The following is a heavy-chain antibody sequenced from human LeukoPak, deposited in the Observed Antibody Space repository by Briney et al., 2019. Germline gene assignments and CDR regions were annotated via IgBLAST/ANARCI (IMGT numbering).Heavy chain of an antibody. Sequence: SETLSLTCAVYGGSFSGDYWSWVRQPPGKGREWSGEINHSGSANYNPSPKSRVTISKEKSKNKCSLTRSSVTAADTAVYYCARGISSGWYGGWFDPWGQGTLVTVSS. CDR3: ARGISSGWYGGWFDP. J-gene: IGHJ5*02. CDR2: INHSGSA. CDR1: GGSFSGDY. V-gene: IGHV4-34*01. D-gene: IGHD6-19*01.